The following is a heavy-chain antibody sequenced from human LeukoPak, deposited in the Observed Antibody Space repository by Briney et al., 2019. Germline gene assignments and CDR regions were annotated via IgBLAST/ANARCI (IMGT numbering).Heavy chain of an antibody. CDR3: ARESEVSTIPDAFDV. D-gene: IGHD5-24*01. Sequence: SETLSLTCTVSGGSISGYYWSWIRQPPGKGLEWIGYVYDSGSTNYNPSLTSRVTISVDTSKNQFSLKLSSVTAADTAVYYCARESEVSTIPDAFDVWGQGTMVTVSS. V-gene: IGHV4-59*01. CDR1: GGSISGYY. CDR2: VYDSGST. J-gene: IGHJ3*01.